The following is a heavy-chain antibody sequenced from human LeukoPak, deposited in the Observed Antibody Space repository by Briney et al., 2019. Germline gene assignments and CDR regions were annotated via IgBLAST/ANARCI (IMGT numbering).Heavy chain of an antibody. CDR1: GGSFSGYY. CDR2: INHSGST. J-gene: IGHJ4*02. V-gene: IGHV4-34*01. D-gene: IGHD1-7*01. Sequence: PSETLSLTRAVYGGSFSGYYWSGIRQPPGKGLEWIGEINHSGSTNYNPSLKSRVTISVDTSKNQFSLKLSSVTAADTAVYYCARGPGTTFGYWGQGTLVTVSS. CDR3: ARGPGTTFGY.